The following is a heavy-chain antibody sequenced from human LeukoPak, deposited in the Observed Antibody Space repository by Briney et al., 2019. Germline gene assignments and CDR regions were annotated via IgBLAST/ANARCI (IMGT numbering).Heavy chain of an antibody. D-gene: IGHD3-10*01. CDR2: ISYDGSNK. CDR3: ARNYGSGYDAFDI. Sequence: PGRSLRPSCAASGFTFSSYAMHWVRQAPGKGLEWVAVISYDGSNKYYADSVKGRFAISRDNSKNTLYLQMNSLRAEDTAVYYCARNYGSGYDAFDIWGQGTMVTVSS. V-gene: IGHV3-30*09. CDR1: GFTFSSYA. J-gene: IGHJ3*02.